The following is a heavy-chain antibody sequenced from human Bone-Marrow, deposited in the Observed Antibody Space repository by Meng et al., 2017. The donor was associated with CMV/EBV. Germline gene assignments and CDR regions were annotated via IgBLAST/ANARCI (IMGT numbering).Heavy chain of an antibody. CDR2: ISGSGATT. CDR1: GFTVSSYT. CDR3: AKVKVPGKSFDY. J-gene: IGHJ4*02. V-gene: IGHV3-23*01. Sequence: SCAASGFTVSSYTMNWVRQAPGKGLEWVSVISGSGATTYYAESVKGRFTISRDNSKDTLYLQMNSLRAEDTAVYYCAKVKVPGKSFDYWGQGTLVTVSS. D-gene: IGHD3-10*01.